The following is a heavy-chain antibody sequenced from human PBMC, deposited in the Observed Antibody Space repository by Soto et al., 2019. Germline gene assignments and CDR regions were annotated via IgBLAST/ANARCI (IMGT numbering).Heavy chain of an antibody. Sequence: PGGSLRLSCAASGFTFSSYAMSWGRQASGKGLEWVSRIRSKANSYATAYAASVKGRFTISRDDSKNTAYLQMNSLKTEDTAVYYCTSTRSGSSGYSGQGTLVIVSS. J-gene: IGHJ4*02. CDR3: TSTRSGSSGY. CDR1: GFTFSSYA. V-gene: IGHV3-73*01. CDR2: IRSKANSYAT. D-gene: IGHD1-26*01.